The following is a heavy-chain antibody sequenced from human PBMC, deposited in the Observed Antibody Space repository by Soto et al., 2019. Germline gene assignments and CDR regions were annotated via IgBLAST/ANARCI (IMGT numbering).Heavy chain of an antibody. CDR2: MNPNSGNT. D-gene: IGHD6-25*01. Sequence: QVLLVQSGAEVKKPGASVKVSCKASGYTFTSYDINWVRQGTGQGLEWMGWMNPNSGNTGYAQKFQGRVTMTRNTSRSTAYMELSSLRCEYTTGYNCAREKTAAGMDVWGQGTTVSGSS. V-gene: IGHV1-8*01. CDR3: AREKTAAGMDV. J-gene: IGHJ6*02. CDR1: GYTFTSYD.